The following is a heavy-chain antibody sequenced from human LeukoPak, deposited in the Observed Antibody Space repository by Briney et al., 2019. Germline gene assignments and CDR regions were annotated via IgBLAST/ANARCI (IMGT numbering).Heavy chain of an antibody. CDR1: GFTFTTYA. CDR3: AKEGDVPDY. V-gene: IGHV3-23*01. CDR2: ITGTGGST. D-gene: IGHD5-24*01. J-gene: IGHJ4*02. Sequence: GGSLRLSCAVSGFTFTTYAMSWVRQAPGKGLEWVSAITGTGGSTYYADSVKGRFTISRDNSKNTLYLQMNSLRVEDTAVYYCAKEGDVPDYWGQGTLVTVSS.